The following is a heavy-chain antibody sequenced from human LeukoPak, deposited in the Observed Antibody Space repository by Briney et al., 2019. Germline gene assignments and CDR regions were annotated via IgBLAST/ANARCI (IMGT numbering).Heavy chain of an antibody. J-gene: IGHJ6*03. V-gene: IGHV4-61*02. CDR2: IYTSGST. Sequence: PSETLSLTCTVSGGSISSGSYYWRWIRQPAGKGLEWIGRIYTSGSTNYNPSLKRRVTISVDTSKNQFSLKLSSVTAADTAVYYCAREVEMATKSYYYYMDVWGKGTTVTVSS. CDR3: AREVEMATKSYYYYMDV. CDR1: GGSISSGSYY. D-gene: IGHD5-24*01.